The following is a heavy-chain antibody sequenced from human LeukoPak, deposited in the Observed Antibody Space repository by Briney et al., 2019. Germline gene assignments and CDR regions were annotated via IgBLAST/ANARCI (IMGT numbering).Heavy chain of an antibody. V-gene: IGHV4-38-2*02. CDR3: ARPRRIAVAGTHWFDP. CDR1: GYSISSGYY. D-gene: IGHD6-19*01. Sequence: SETLSLTCTVSGYSISSGYYWGWIRQPPGKGLEWVGSIYHSGSTNYNPSLKSRVTISVDTSKNQFSLKLSSVTAADTAVYYCARPRRIAVAGTHWFDPWGQGTLVTVSS. CDR2: IYHSGST. J-gene: IGHJ5*02.